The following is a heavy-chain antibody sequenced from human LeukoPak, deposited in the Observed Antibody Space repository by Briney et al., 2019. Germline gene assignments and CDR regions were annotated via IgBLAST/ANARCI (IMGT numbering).Heavy chain of an antibody. CDR2: ISHSGST. D-gene: IGHD6-19*01. V-gene: IGHV4-34*01. J-gene: IGHJ6*03. CDR3: ARQRMGSDWYGHYYMDV. Sequence: SETLSLTCAVYGGSFSGYYWSWIRQPPGKGLEWIGEISHSGSTNYNPSLKSRVTISVDTSKNQFSLKLSSVTAADTAVYYCARQRMGSDWYGHYYMDVWGKGTTVTISS. CDR1: GGSFSGYY.